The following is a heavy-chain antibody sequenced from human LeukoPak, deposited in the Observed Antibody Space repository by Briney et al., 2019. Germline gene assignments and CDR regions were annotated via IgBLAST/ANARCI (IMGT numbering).Heavy chain of an antibody. CDR1: GYTFTGNY. V-gene: IGHV1-2*02. D-gene: IGHD6-19*01. CDR3: ARGRPSSGSSGWGEY. Sequence: ASVKVSFKASGYTFTGNYMHWVRHAPGQGLEWVGWINPKSGATNYAQKFQGRVTMTRDTSISTVYMELSRLRSDDTAVYYCARGRPSSGSSGWGEYWGQGTLVTVSS. J-gene: IGHJ4*02. CDR2: INPKSGAT.